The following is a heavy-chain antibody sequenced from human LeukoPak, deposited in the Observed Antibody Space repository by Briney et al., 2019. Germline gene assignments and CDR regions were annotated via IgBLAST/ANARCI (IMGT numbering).Heavy chain of an antibody. Sequence: TLSLTCTVSGGSISSYYWSWIRQPPGKALEWLARIDWDDDKYYSTSLKTRLTISKDTSKNQVVLTMTNMDPVDTATYYCARINYDSSGYYYYYGMDVWGQGTTVTVSS. D-gene: IGHD3-22*01. V-gene: IGHV2-70*11. J-gene: IGHJ6*02. CDR3: ARINYDSSGYYYYYGMDV. CDR2: IDWDDDK. CDR1: GGSISSYY.